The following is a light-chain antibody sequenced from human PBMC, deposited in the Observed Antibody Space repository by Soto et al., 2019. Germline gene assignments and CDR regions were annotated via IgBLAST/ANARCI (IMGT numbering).Light chain of an antibody. CDR3: QQRSNWPIT. Sequence: EIVLTQSPGTLSLSPGERATLSCRASQSVSSNYFAWYQQKRGQAPRLLIYGVSTRATGTPARFSGSGSGTDFTLTISSLEPEDFAVYYCQQRSNWPITFGQGTRLEI. J-gene: IGKJ5*01. CDR2: GVS. V-gene: IGKV3D-20*02. CDR1: QSVSSNY.